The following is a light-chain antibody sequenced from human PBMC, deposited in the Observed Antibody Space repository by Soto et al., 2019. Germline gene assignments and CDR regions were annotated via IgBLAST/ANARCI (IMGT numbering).Light chain of an antibody. V-gene: IGKV2-28*01. CDR2: LCS. CDR1: QSLLHRNGYNY. Sequence: DVVLTQSPLSLPVTAGEPASIXXRSXQSLLHRNGYNYLDWYLQKPGQSPQLXXYLCSNRASGVPDRFSGSGSGRDFTLKISRAEAEDVGVYYCMQGLQTPPITFGQGTRLEIK. CDR3: MQGLQTPPIT. J-gene: IGKJ5*01.